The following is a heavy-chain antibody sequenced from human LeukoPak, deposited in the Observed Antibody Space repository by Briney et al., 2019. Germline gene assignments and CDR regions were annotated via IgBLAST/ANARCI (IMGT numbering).Heavy chain of an antibody. Sequence: SETLSLTCAVYGGSFSGYYWSWIRQPPGKGLEWIGEINHSGSTNYNPSLKSRVTISVDTSKNQFSLKLSSVTAADTAVYYCARHVPPGYSSGWYSWFDPWGQGTLVTVSS. J-gene: IGHJ5*02. CDR3: ARHVPPGYSSGWYSWFDP. CDR1: GGSFSGYY. D-gene: IGHD6-19*01. V-gene: IGHV4-34*01. CDR2: INHSGST.